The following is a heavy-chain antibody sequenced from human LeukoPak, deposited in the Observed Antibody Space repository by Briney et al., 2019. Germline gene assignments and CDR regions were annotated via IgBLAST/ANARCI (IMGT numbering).Heavy chain of an antibody. Sequence: TGGSLRLSCAASGFTYKRYSMNWVRQAPGKGQEWVAAISSGSDYIYHADSVRGRFTISRDNVRDSLYLQMDSLRPEDTSVYYCTRAPSLGMPGGFDYWGQGILVTVSS. CDR3: TRAPSLGMPGGFDY. J-gene: IGHJ4*02. CDR2: ISSGSDYI. V-gene: IGHV3-21*01. D-gene: IGHD3-16*01. CDR1: GFTYKRYS.